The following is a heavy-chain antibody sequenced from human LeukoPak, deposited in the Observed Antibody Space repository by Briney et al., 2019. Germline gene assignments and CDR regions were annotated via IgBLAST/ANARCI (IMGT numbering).Heavy chain of an antibody. J-gene: IGHJ3*02. V-gene: IGHV3-66*01. Sequence: LSGGSLRLSCAVSGFTVSSNYMSWVRQAPGKGLEWVSILYSGGSTYYADSVKGRFTISRDNSKNTLYLQMNSLRAEDTAVYYCAKGLPIYIRDAFDTWGQGTMVTVSS. D-gene: IGHD3-3*01. CDR1: GFTVSSNY. CDR3: AKGLPIYIRDAFDT. CDR2: LYSGGST.